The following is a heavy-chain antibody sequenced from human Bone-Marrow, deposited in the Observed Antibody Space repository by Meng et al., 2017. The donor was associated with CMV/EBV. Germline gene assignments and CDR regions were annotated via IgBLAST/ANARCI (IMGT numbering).Heavy chain of an antibody. CDR1: GFSVGTNF. CDR3: ATNRRNCNSVSRYGNYGMDV. CDR2: IYVGGTI. Sequence: GESLKISCAASGFSVGTNFMTWVRQGPGKGLEWVSIIYVGGTIKYADSVKGRFTISRDSFQNTVYLQINSLRAEDTAVYFCATNRRNCNSVSRYGNYGMDVWGQGTTVTVSS. V-gene: IGHV3-53*01. J-gene: IGHJ6*02. D-gene: IGHD2/OR15-2a*01.